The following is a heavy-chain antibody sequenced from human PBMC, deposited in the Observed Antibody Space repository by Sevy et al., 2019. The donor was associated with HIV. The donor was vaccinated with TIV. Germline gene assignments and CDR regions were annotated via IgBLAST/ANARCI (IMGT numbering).Heavy chain of an antibody. CDR2: FDPDDGET. J-gene: IGHJ4*02. Sequence: ASVKVSCKVSGYTLSELSMHWVRQPPGKGLEWMGRFDPDDGETIYAQRFQGRVTMTEDTSADKAYMELSSLRSDDTAMYYCATAREYYSDNSGYLDYWGQGTPVTVSS. CDR3: ATAREYYSDNSGYLDY. V-gene: IGHV1-24*01. CDR1: GYTLSELS. D-gene: IGHD3-22*01.